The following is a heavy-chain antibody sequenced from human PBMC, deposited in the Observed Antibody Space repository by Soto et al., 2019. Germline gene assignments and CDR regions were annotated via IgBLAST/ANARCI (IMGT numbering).Heavy chain of an antibody. V-gene: IGHV3-23*01. Sequence: GGSLRLSCSASGFTFRSYAMSWVRQAPGKGLEWVSGISGGGSDTYYSDSVRGRFTISRDNSKNTLYLQMNSLRAEDTAVYYCASSLYSGYDFGYWGQGTLVTFSS. D-gene: IGHD5-12*01. J-gene: IGHJ4*02. CDR2: ISGGGSDT. CDR3: ASSLYSGYDFGY. CDR1: GFTFRSYA.